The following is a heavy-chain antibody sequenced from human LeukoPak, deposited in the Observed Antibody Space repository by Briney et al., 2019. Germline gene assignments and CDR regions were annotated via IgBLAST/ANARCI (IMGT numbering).Heavy chain of an antibody. J-gene: IGHJ6*02. CDR1: GFTFSSYA. Sequence: GSLRLSCAASGFTFSSYAMHWVRQAPGKGLEWVANIKQDGSEKYYVDSVKGRFTISRDNAKNSLYLQMNSLRAEDTAVYYCARGETYLYYYYGMDVWGQGTTVTVSS. CDR2: IKQDGSEK. CDR3: ARGETYLYYYYGMDV. V-gene: IGHV3-7*01.